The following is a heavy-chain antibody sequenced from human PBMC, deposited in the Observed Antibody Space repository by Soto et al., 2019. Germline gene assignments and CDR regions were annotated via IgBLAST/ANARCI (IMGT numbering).Heavy chain of an antibody. Sequence: KVSCKASGYTFTGYYMHWVRQAPGQGLEWMGWINPKSGGTNYADSVKGRFTISRDNAKNSLYLQMNSLRAEDTAVYYCARAYYYDSSGYLNWFDPWGQGTLVTVSS. J-gene: IGHJ5*02. CDR2: INPKSGGT. V-gene: IGHV1-2*02. CDR1: GYTFTGYY. D-gene: IGHD3-22*01. CDR3: ARAYYYDSSGYLNWFDP.